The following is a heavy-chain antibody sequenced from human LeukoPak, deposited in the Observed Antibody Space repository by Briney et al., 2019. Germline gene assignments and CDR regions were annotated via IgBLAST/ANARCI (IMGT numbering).Heavy chain of an antibody. CDR2: IKSKTDGGTT. Sequence: PGGSLRLSCAASGFTFSNAWMSWVRQAPGKGLEWVGRIKSKTDGGTTDYAAPVKGRFTISRDDSKNTLYLQMNSLKTEDTAVYYCTTDLDRRYGGNSLRYFDYWGQGTLVTVSS. D-gene: IGHD4-23*01. V-gene: IGHV3-15*01. J-gene: IGHJ4*02. CDR1: GFTFSNAW. CDR3: TTDLDRRYGGNSLRYFDY.